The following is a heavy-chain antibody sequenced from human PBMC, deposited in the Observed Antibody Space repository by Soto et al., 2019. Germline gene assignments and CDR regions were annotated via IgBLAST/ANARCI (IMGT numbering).Heavy chain of an antibody. Sequence: PSETLSLTCAVYGGSFSGYYWSWIRQPPGKGLEWIGEINHSGSTNYNPSLKSRVTISVDTSKNQFSLKLSSVTAADTAVYYCARVMGRQQLVRRGWDYYYYGMDVWGRGTTVTVS. CDR2: INHSGST. V-gene: IGHV4-34*01. J-gene: IGHJ6*02. D-gene: IGHD6-13*01. CDR1: GGSFSGYY. CDR3: ARVMGRQQLVRRGWDYYYYGMDV.